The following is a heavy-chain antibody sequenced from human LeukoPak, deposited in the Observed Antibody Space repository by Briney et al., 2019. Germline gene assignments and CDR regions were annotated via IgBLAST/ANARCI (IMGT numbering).Heavy chain of an antibody. CDR3: ARDLGSPTGSIGY. Sequence: GGSLRLSCAASGFTFSSYGMHWVRQAPGKGLEWVAVIWYDGSNKYYADSVKGRFTISRDNSKNTLYLQMNSLRAEDTAVYYCARDLGSPTGSIGYWGQGILVTVSS. CDR2: IWYDGSNK. CDR1: GFTFSSYG. V-gene: IGHV3-33*01. J-gene: IGHJ4*02. D-gene: IGHD1/OR15-1a*01.